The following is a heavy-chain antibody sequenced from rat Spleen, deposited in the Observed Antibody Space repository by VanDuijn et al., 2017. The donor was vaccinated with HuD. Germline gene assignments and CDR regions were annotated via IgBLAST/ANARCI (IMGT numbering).Heavy chain of an antibody. CDR2: ISNDDSNT. CDR1: GFTFSDYN. V-gene: IGHV5-7*01. D-gene: IGHD1-2*01. Sequence: EVRLVESGGGLVRPGRSLKLSCAASGFTFSDYNMAWVRQAPKKGLEWVATISNDDSNTYYRDSVKGRFTISRDSAKSTLYLQMASLRSEDTATYYCAKEGLYSSLDYWGQGVMVTVSS. CDR3: AKEGLYSSLDY. J-gene: IGHJ2*01.